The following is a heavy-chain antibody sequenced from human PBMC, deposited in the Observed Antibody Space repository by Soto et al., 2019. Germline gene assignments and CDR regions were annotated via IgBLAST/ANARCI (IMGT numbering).Heavy chain of an antibody. Sequence: GGSPRLSCAGSGFTFSSYGIHWVRQAPGKGLEWVAVISYDGSNKYYADSVKGRFTISRDNSKNTLYLQMNSLRAEDTAVYYCAKIMTTVTKALDYYGMAVWGQGTTVTVSS. CDR3: AKIMTTVTKALDYYGMAV. J-gene: IGHJ6*02. D-gene: IGHD4-4*01. V-gene: IGHV3-30*18. CDR1: GFTFSSYG. CDR2: ISYDGSNK.